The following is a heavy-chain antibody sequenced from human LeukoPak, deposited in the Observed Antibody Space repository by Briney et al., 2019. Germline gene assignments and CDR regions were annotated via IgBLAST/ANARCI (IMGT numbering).Heavy chain of an antibody. J-gene: IGHJ4*02. D-gene: IGHD1-1*01. Sequence: PGGSLRLSCAASGFTFSSYAMSWVRQAPGKGLEWVSAISGSGGSTYYADSVKGRFTISRDNSKNTLYLQMTSLRADDTAVYYCAKDAAGYWKPFDYWGQGTLVTVSS. V-gene: IGHV3-23*01. CDR1: GFTFSSYA. CDR2: ISGSGGST. CDR3: AKDAAGYWKPFDY.